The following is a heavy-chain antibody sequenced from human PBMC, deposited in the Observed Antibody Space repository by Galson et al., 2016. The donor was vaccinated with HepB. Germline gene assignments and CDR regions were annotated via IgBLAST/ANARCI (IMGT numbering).Heavy chain of an antibody. J-gene: IGHJ4*02. V-gene: IGHV1-69*13. Sequence: SVKVSCKASGGIFTDYSIAWVRQAPGQGLEYMGGIIPKFGTSNYARKFQGRVTFTADESTNTAYMELSRLRSEDTAVYYCNTYYDVLTGPRLDYFDYWGLGTLVTVSS. D-gene: IGHD3-9*01. CDR2: IIPKFGTS. CDR3: NTYYDVLTGPRLDYFDY. CDR1: GGIFTDYS.